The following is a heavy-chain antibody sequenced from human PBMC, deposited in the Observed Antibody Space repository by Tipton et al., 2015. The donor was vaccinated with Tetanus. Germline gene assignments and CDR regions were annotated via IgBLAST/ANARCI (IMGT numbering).Heavy chain of an antibody. Sequence: QLVQSGAEVKKPGESLKISCQASGYTFTNAWIGWVRQMPGKGLEWMGVIYPGDSSTIYSPSFQGLVTISVDKSINTTYLRWTSLKASDSAMYYCARRRSAVLGGSYHWYFDLWGRGPLVTVSS. D-gene: IGHD2-15*01. CDR3: ARRRSAVLGGSYHWYFDL. V-gene: IGHV5-51*01. CDR2: IYPGDSST. CDR1: GYTFTNAW. J-gene: IGHJ2*01.